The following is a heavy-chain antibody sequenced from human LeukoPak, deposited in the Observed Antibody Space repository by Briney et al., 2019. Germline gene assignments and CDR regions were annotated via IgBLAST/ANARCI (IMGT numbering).Heavy chain of an antibody. D-gene: IGHD3-22*01. CDR3: ARDHYYDSSGYEGLFDY. CDR2: MNPNSGNT. Sequence: ASVKVSCKASGYTFTSYDINWVRQATGQGLEWMGWMNPNSGNTGYAQKFQGRVTMTRNTSISTAYMELSSLRSEDTAVYYCARDHYYDSSGYEGLFDYWGQGTLVTVSS. V-gene: IGHV1-8*01. J-gene: IGHJ4*02. CDR1: GYTFTSYD.